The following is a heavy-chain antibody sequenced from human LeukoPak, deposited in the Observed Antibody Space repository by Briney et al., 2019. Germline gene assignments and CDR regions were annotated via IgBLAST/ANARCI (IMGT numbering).Heavy chain of an antibody. CDR2: ISTHNGNT. CDR1: GYTSSNYG. D-gene: IGHD3-3*01. J-gene: IGHJ5*02. V-gene: IGHV1-18*01. CDR3: ARAGETIFGAPNWFDP. Sequence: ASVKVSCKSSGYTSSNYGISWMRQAPGQGLEWMGWISTHNGNTNYAQKLQGRVTMTTDTSTSTAYMELRSLRSDDTAVYYCARAGETIFGAPNWFDPWGQGTLVTVSS.